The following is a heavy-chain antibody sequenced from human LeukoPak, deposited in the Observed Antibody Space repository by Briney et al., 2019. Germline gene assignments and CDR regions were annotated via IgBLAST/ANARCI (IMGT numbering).Heavy chain of an antibody. Sequence: GASVKVSCKASGYTFTGYYMHWVRQAPGQGLEWMGWINPNSGGTNYAQKFQGRVTMTRDTSISTAYMELSRLRSDDTAVYYCASDFDWLSSHQSNTYYYYYYMDVWGKGTTVTVSS. D-gene: IGHD3-9*01. V-gene: IGHV1-2*02. CDR2: INPNSGGT. CDR1: GYTFTGYY. J-gene: IGHJ6*03. CDR3: ASDFDWLSSHQSNTYYYYYYMDV.